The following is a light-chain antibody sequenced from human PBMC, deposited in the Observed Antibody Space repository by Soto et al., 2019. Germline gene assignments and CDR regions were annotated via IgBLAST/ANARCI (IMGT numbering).Light chain of an antibody. Sequence: QSALTQPASVSGSPGQSITISCTGTSSDVGTYNLVSWYQQYPGPAPKLMIYEVSKRPSGVSNRFSGSRSGNTASLTISGLQAEDEADYYCCSYAGSNTYVVFGGGTKPTVL. CDR2: EVS. CDR3: CSYAGSNTYVV. J-gene: IGLJ2*01. CDR1: SSDVGTYNL. V-gene: IGLV2-23*02.